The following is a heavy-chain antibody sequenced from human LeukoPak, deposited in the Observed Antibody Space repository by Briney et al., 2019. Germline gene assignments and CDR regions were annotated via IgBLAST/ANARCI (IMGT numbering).Heavy chain of an antibody. D-gene: IGHD3-10*01. J-gene: IGHJ6*04. Sequence: PLGSLRLSSAASLCSFTSYSMNWVRQAAGRRLGWVSSISTSRSYIYSAHSMKRRLTTSRDTAKESLYLQMNSLRAEDKAVYYCARDNCAFSGSYWICSYGMEVWGKGTTVTVSS. CDR2: ISTSRSYI. V-gene: IGHV3-21*01. CDR1: LCSFTSYS. CDR3: ARDNCAFSGSYWICSYGMEV.